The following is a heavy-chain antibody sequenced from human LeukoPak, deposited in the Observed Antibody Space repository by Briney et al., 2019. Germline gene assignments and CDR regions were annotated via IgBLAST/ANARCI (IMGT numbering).Heavy chain of an antibody. CDR1: GFSVSNNY. V-gene: IGHV3-53*01. J-gene: IGHJ4*02. CDR3: ARAQYYDFWSGYPPIDY. D-gene: IGHD3-3*01. CDR2: IYSRGGT. Sequence: PGGSLRLSCAVSGFSVSNNYMNWVRQAPGKGLEWVSLIYSRGGTSYADSVKGRFTISRDNAKNTLYLQMNSLRAEDTAVYYCARAQYYDFWSGYPPIDYWGQGALVTVSS.